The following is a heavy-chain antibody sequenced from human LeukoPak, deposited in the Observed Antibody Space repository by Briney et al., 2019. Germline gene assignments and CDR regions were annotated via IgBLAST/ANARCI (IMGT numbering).Heavy chain of an antibody. CDR2: ISYDGSNK. CDR1: GFTFSSYA. V-gene: IGHV3-30*04. J-gene: IGHJ2*01. D-gene: IGHD1-26*01. Sequence: GGSLRLSCAASGFTFSSYAMHWVRQAPGKGLEWVAVISYDGSNKYYADSVKGRFTISRDSSKNTLFLHMNTLRAEDTAIYYCAKDRTVGASYWYFDLWGRGTLVTVSS. CDR3: AKDRTVGASYWYFDL.